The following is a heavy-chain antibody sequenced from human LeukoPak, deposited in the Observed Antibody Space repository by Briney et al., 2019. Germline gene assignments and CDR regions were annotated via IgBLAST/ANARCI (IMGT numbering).Heavy chain of an antibody. V-gene: IGHV4-59*01. D-gene: IGHD1-26*01. CDR3: ARAPSGYFDY. Sequence: NSSETLSLTCTVSGGSISSYYWSWIRQPPGKRLEWIGYIYYSGSTNYNPSLKSRVTISVDTSKNQFSLKLSSVTAADTAVYYCARAPSGYFDYWGQGTLVTVSS. CDR1: GGSISSYY. CDR2: IYYSGST. J-gene: IGHJ4*02.